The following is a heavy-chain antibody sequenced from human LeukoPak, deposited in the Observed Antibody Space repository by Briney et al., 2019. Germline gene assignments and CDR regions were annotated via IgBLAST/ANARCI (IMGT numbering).Heavy chain of an antibody. J-gene: IGHJ3*02. CDR2: ISYTGIT. CDR1: GGSIGGYS. CDR3: ASSYYYDSSGGETDAFDI. V-gene: IGHV4-59*08. D-gene: IGHD3-22*01. Sequence: SETLSLTCSVSGGSIGGYSWTWVRQPPGKRLEYIGYISYTGITYYNPSLKSRVTISVDTSKNQFSLKLSSVTAADTAVYYCASSYYYDSSGGETDAFDIWGQGTMVTVSS.